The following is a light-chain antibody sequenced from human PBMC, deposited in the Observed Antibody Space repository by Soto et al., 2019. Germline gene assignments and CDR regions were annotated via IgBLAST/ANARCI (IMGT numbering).Light chain of an antibody. V-gene: IGKV1-5*01. CDR1: QSISSW. Sequence: DIRMTQSPSTLSASVGDRVTITFRASQSISSWLAWYQQKPGKAPKLLIYDASSLESGVPSRFSGSGSGTEFTLTISSLQPEDFATYYCQQYNNYPLLTFGGGTKVDI. CDR3: QQYNNYPLLT. CDR2: DAS. J-gene: IGKJ4*01.